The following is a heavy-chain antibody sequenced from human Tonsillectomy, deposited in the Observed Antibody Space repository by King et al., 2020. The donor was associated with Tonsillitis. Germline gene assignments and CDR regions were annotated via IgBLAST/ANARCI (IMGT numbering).Heavy chain of an antibody. J-gene: IGHJ6*03. CDR3: AKGRDGSGSFNYYYYYYMDV. D-gene: IGHD3-10*01. V-gene: IGHV3-23*04. CDR2: ISGSGGST. Sequence: EVQLVESGGGLVQPGGSLRLSCAASGFTFSTYAMTWVRQAPGKGLEWVSGISGSGGSTNYADSVKGRFTISSDNSKNTLYLQMNNLRAEDTAVYYCAKGRDGSGSFNYYYYYYMDVWGKGTTVTVSS. CDR1: GFTFSTYA.